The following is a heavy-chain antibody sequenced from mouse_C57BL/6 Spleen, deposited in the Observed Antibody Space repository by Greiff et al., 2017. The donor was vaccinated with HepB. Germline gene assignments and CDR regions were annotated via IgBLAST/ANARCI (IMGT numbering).Heavy chain of an antibody. Sequence: EVQGVESGGGLVKPGGSLKLSCAASGFTFSDYGMHWVRQAPEKGLEWVAYISSGSSTIYYADTVEGRFTISRDNAKNTLFLQMTSLRSEDTAMYYCARLLGRGYFDYWGQGTSLTGSS. CDR3: ARLLGRGYFDY. CDR1: GFTFSDYG. D-gene: IGHD4-1*01. V-gene: IGHV5-17*01. J-gene: IGHJ2*03. CDR2: ISSGSSTI.